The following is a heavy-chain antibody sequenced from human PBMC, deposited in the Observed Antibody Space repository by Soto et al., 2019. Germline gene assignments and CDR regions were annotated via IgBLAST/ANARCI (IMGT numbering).Heavy chain of an antibody. J-gene: IGHJ4*02. CDR1: GYSFTSLD. V-gene: IGHV1-8*01. D-gene: IGHD1-26*01. Sequence: QVQLVQSGAEVREPGASVKVSCKASGYSFTSLDINWVRQTAGQGLEWMGWMQPSTGRTGYAQKFQGRVPLTRDTSQNTAFMELTTLTSDDTGFYYCARGVSAGVDYWGQGTLVTVSS. CDR2: MQPSTGRT. CDR3: ARGVSAGVDY.